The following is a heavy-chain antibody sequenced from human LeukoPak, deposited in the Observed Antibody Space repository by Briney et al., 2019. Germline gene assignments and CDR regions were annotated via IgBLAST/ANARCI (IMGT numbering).Heavy chain of an antibody. CDR3: ARSNYDFWSGYLNWFDP. J-gene: IGHJ5*02. D-gene: IGHD3-3*01. Sequence: PSETLSLTCAVSGYSIGSGYYWGWIRQPPGKGLEWIGSIYHSGSTYYNPSLKRRVTISINTSKNQFSLKLSSVTAADTAVHYCARSNYDFWSGYLNWFDPWGQGILVTVSS. V-gene: IGHV4-38-2*01. CDR2: IYHSGST. CDR1: GYSIGSGYY.